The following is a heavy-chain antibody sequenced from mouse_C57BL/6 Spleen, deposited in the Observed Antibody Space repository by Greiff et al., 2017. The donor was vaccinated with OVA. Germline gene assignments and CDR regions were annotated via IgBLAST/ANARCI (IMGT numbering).Heavy chain of an antibody. D-gene: IGHD2-2*01. CDR3: ARKRGLPRGYYAMDY. Sequence: QVQLQQSGPGLVAPSQSLSITCTVSGFSLTSYAISWVRQPPGKGLEWLGVIWTGGGTNYNSALKSRLSISKDNSKSQVFLKMNSLQTDDTARYDCARKRGLPRGYYAMDYWGQGTSVTVSS. CDR2: IWTGGGT. CDR1: GFSLTSYA. V-gene: IGHV2-9-1*01. J-gene: IGHJ4*01.